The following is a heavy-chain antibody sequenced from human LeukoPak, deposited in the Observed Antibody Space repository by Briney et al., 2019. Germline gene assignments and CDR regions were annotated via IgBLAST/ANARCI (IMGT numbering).Heavy chain of an antibody. Sequence: RGSLRLSCAASGFTFSSYSMNWVRQAPGKGLEWVSYSYSSSSSSSIYYADSVKGRFTISRDNAKNSLYLQMNSLRAEDTAVYYCARKGYYSQAFDMWGQGTMVTVSS. J-gene: IGHJ3*02. CDR3: ARKGYYSQAFDM. D-gene: IGHD3-22*01. V-gene: IGHV3-48*01. CDR2: SSSSSSSI. CDR1: GFTFSSYS.